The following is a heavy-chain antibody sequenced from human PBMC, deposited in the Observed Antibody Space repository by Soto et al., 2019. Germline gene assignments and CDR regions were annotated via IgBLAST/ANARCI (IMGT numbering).Heavy chain of an antibody. CDR1: GFTFSIYA. D-gene: IGHD4-17*01. V-gene: IGHV3-23*01. J-gene: IGHJ4*02. Sequence: EVQLMESGGGLEQPGGSLRLSCAASGFTFSIYAMNWVRQAPGKGLEWVSTISSTAGSTYYADSVKGRFTISRDNSRNTLYLHMNSRRVEDTAVYYCAEVSLLGRDYGDGGGWGQGTLVTVSS. CDR3: AEVSLLGRDYGDGGG. CDR2: ISSTAGST.